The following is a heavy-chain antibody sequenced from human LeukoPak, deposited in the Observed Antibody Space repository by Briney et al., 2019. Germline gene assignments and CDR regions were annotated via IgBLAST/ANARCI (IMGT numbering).Heavy chain of an antibody. D-gene: IGHD2-2*01. V-gene: IGHV3-43*01. Sequence: GGSLRLSCAASGFTFDDYTMHWVRQAPGKGLEWVSLISWDGGSTYYAYSVKGRFTISRDNSKNSLYLQMNSLRTEDTALYYCAKDSCSSTSCSLDYWGQGTLVTVSS. CDR1: GFTFDDYT. CDR3: AKDSCSSTSCSLDY. CDR2: ISWDGGST. J-gene: IGHJ4*02.